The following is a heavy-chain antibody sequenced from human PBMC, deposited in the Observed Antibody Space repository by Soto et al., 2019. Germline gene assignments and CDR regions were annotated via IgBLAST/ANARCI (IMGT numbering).Heavy chain of an antibody. CDR3: ARVYVGIAARPKAFDI. CDR1: GGSISSGGYY. D-gene: IGHD6-6*01. V-gene: IGHV4-31*03. J-gene: IGHJ3*02. Sequence: QVQLQESGPGLVKPSQTLSLTCTVSGGSISSGGYYWSWIRQHPGKGLEWIGYIYYSGSIYYNPSLKSRVTISVDTSKNQFSLKLSSVTAADTAVYYCARVYVGIAARPKAFDIWGQGTMVTVSS. CDR2: IYYSGSI.